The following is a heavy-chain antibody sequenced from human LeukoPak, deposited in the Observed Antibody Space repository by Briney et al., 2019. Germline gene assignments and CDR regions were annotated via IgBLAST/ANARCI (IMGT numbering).Heavy chain of an antibody. CDR3: ARAGLVRGVNFFDY. D-gene: IGHD3-10*01. J-gene: IGHJ4*02. Sequence: GGSLRLSCAASGFTVSSNYMSWVRQAPGKGLEWVSVIYSGGSTYYADSVKGRFTISRDNSKNTLYLQMNSLRAEDTAVYYCARAGLVRGVNFFDYWGQGTLVTVSS. V-gene: IGHV3-53*01. CDR2: IYSGGST. CDR1: GFTVSSNY.